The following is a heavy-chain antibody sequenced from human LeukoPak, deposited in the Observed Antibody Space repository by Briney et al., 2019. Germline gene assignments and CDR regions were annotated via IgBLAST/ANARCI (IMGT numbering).Heavy chain of an antibody. CDR2: IYSGGST. CDR3: ARTNGYSYGGHDAFDI. CDR1: GFTVSGNY. J-gene: IGHJ3*02. V-gene: IGHV3-66*01. Sequence: GGSLRLSCAASGFTVSGNYMSWVRQAPGKGLEWVSVIYSGGSTYYADSVKGRFTISRDNSKNTLYLQMNSLRAEDTAVYYCARTNGYSYGGHDAFDIWGQGTMVTVSS. D-gene: IGHD5-18*01.